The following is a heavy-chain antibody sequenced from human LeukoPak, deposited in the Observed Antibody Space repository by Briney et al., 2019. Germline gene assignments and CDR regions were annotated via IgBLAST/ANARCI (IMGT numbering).Heavy chain of an antibody. CDR1: GGSFSGYY. CDR3: ARRAERMGGGVDY. D-gene: IGHD2-21*01. J-gene: IGHJ4*02. V-gene: IGHV4-34*01. Sequence: SETLSLTCAVYGGSFSGYYWSWVRQPPGKGLEWIGEINHSGSTNYNPSLKSRVTISVDTSKNQFSLKLSSVTAADTAVYYCARRAERMGGGVDYWGQGTLVTVSS. CDR2: INHSGST.